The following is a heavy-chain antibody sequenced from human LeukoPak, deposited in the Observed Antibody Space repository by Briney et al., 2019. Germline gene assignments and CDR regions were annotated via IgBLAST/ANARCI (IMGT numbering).Heavy chain of an antibody. CDR1: GLTVWDSY. J-gene: IGHJ2*01. D-gene: IGHD2/OR15-2a*01. CDR2: IHIDGTT. CDR3: ARNRIWYFDL. Sequence: GGSLRLSCAASGLTVWDSYINWVRQAQGGGLEWVAIIHIDGTTYYEDSLRGRFTISRDNSRNTLSLQMNSLRVEDTAVYYCARNRIWYFDLWGRGTLVTVSS. V-gene: IGHV3-66*01.